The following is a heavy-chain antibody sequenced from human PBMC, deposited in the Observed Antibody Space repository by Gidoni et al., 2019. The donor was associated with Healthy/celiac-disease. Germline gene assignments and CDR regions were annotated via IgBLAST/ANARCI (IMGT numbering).Heavy chain of an antibody. Sequence: QLQLQESGPGLVKPSETLSLTCTVSGGSIRSSSYYWGWIRHPPGKGLEWMGCIYYSGSTYDNPSLKSRVTISVDTSKNQFSLKRSSVTAADTAVYYCARLDSSWYGRGGDYWGQGTLVTVSS. CDR1: GGSIRSSSYY. V-gene: IGHV4-39*01. CDR2: IYYSGST. D-gene: IGHD6-13*01. CDR3: ARLDSSWYGRGGDY. J-gene: IGHJ4*02.